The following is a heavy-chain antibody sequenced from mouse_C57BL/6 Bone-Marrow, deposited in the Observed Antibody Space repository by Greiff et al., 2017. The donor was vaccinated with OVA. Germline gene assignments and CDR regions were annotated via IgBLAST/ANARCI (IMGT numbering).Heavy chain of an antibody. J-gene: IGHJ2*01. CDR2: IRNKANGYTT. Sequence: EVKVEESGGGLVQPGGSLSLSCAASGFTFTDYYMSWVRQPPGKALEWLGFIRNKANGYTTEYSASVKGRFTISRDNSQSILYLQMNALRAEDSATYYCARIGLYVSSPDYWGQGTTLTVSS. D-gene: IGHD1-1*01. CDR3: ARIGLYVSSPDY. CDR1: GFTFTDYY. V-gene: IGHV7-3*01.